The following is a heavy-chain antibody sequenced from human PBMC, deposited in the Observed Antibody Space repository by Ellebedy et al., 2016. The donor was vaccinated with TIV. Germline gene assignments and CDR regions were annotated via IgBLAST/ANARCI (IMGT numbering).Heavy chain of an antibody. CDR2: ISGSGGST. V-gene: IGHV3-23*01. D-gene: IGHD2-15*01. CDR1: GFTFSSYA. CDR3: AKVVGKASRLPYYYGMDV. Sequence: GESLKISXAASGFTFSSYAMSWVRQAPGKGLEWVSAISGSGGSTYYADSVKGRFTISRDNSKNTLYLQMNSLRAEDTAVYYCAKVVGKASRLPYYYGMDVWGQGTTVTVSS. J-gene: IGHJ6*02.